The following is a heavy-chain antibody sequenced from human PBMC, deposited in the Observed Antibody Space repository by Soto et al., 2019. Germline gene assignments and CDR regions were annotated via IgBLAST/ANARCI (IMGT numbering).Heavy chain of an antibody. CDR3: VNWNDEDVD. V-gene: IGHV3-23*01. J-gene: IGHJ4*01. CDR1: GFTFSKYA. Sequence: DVELLESGGGLVQPGGSLRLSCAASGFTFSKYAMNWVRQAPGKGLEWVASISGTAVSTDYADSVKGRFTISRDNSKNTVSLQMDNLRVEDTATYYCVNWNDEDVDWGQGTLVAVSS. D-gene: IGHD1-1*01. CDR2: ISGTAVST.